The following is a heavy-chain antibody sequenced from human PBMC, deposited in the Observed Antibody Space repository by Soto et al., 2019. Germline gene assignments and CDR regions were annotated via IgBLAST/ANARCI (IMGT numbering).Heavy chain of an antibody. CDR3: ARGHDFSYMDV. CDR2: IGTAGDT. V-gene: IGHV3-13*01. J-gene: IGHJ6*03. D-gene: IGHD3-3*01. Sequence: GGSLRLSCAASGFTFSSYDMHWVRQATGKGLEWVSAIGTAGDTYYPGSVKGRFTISRENAKNSLYLQMNSLRAGDTAVYYCARGHDFSYMDVWGKGTTVTVSS. CDR1: GFTFSSYD.